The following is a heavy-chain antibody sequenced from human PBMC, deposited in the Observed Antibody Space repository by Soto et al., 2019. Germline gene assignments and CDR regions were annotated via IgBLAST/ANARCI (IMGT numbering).Heavy chain of an antibody. CDR2: INSDGTST. CDR1: GFTFSSYW. J-gene: IGHJ6*03. Sequence: EVQLVESGGGLVQPGGSLRLSCAASGFTFSSYWMEWVRQAPGKGLVWVSRINSDGTSTTYADSVKGRFTTSRDNAKNTLYLQMYSLRAEDTAVYYCARLEMSPLDYYYYMDVWGKGTTVTVSS. CDR3: ARLEMSPLDYYYYMDV. V-gene: IGHV3-74*01.